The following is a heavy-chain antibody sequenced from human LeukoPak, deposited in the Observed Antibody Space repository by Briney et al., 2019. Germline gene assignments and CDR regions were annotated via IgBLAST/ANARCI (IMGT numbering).Heavy chain of an antibody. J-gene: IGHJ4*02. V-gene: IGHV1-2*02. CDR2: INTDIGGT. Sequence: ASVKVSCKVSGDIFRTYYIQWVRQAPGAGLEWVGWINTDIGGTHSAPKFQGRVSMTTDKSISTAYLELTRLTSDDTATYYCARNWELWGQGTLVTVSS. D-gene: IGHD3-10*01. CDR3: ARNWEL. CDR1: GDIFRTYY.